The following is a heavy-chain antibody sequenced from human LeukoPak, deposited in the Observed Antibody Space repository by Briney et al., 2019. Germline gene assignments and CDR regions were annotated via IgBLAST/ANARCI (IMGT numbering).Heavy chain of an antibody. Sequence: ASVKVSCKASGYTFTGYYMHWVRQAPGQGLEWMGWINPNSGGTNYAQKFQGRVTMTRDTSISTAYMELSRLRSDDTAVYYCASWGYDFWSGYSPDDAFDIWGQGTMATVSS. J-gene: IGHJ3*02. V-gene: IGHV1-2*02. CDR1: GYTFTGYY. CDR2: INPNSGGT. D-gene: IGHD3-3*01. CDR3: ASWGYDFWSGYSPDDAFDI.